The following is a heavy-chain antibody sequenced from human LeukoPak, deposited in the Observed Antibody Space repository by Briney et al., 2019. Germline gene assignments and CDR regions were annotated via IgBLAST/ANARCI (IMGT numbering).Heavy chain of an antibody. CDR2: ISNDGGNK. CDR1: GFTFSSHA. Sequence: PGRSLRLSCAASGFTFSSHAMHWVRQAVGKGLEWVAVISNDGGNKYYADSVKGRFTISRDNSKNTLYLQMNSLRAEDTAVYYCARDYGSSWYYFDYWGQGTLVTVSS. CDR3: ARDYGSSWYYFDY. D-gene: IGHD6-13*01. V-gene: IGHV3-30-3*01. J-gene: IGHJ4*02.